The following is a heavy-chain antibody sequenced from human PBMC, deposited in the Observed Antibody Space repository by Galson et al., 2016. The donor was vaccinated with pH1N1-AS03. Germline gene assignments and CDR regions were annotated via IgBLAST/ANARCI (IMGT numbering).Heavy chain of an antibody. CDR2: ISGSGGTT. CDR3: AKGDDFWSGYSPNYYYCMDV. J-gene: IGHJ6*03. D-gene: IGHD3-3*01. Sequence: SLRLSCAASGFSFSTYAMTWVRQAPGKGLEWVSGISGSGGTTYYAASVKGRSAISRDNSKNTLYLLMNSLRAEDTAVYYCAKGDDFWSGYSPNYYYCMDVWGKGTTVTVSS. CDR1: GFSFSTYA. V-gene: IGHV3-23*01.